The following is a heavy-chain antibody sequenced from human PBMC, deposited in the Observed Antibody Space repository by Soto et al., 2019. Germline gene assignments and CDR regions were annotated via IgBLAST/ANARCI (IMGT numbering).Heavy chain of an antibody. D-gene: IGHD2-2*01. CDR2: IYYSGST. CDR3: ARGLVGRYATGYYDYGMDV. J-gene: IGHJ6*02. V-gene: IGHV4-39*02. CDR1: GGSISSSSYY. Sequence: SETLSLTCTVSGGSISSSSYYWGWIRQPPGKGLEWIGSIYYSGSTYYNPSLKSRVTISVDTSKNQFSLKLSSVTAADTAVYYCARGLVGRYATGYYDYGMDVGGQGITVTVS.